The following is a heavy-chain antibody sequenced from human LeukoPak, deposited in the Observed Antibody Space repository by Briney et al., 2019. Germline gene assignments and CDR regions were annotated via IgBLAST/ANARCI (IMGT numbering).Heavy chain of an antibody. Sequence: GGSLRLSCAASGFTFSSYAITWVRQAPGKGLEWVSAVSSNGAKTYYADSVKGRFTISRDNVKNTLYLQMNSLRVEDTAVYYCARDPRNVGLAPWGQGTLVTVSS. CDR3: ARDPRNVGLAP. CDR2: VSSNGAKT. J-gene: IGHJ5*02. D-gene: IGHD2-15*01. V-gene: IGHV3-23*01. CDR1: GFTFSSYA.